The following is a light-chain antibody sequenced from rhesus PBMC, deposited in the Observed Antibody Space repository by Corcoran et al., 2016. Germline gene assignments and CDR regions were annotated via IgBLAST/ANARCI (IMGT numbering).Light chain of an antibody. V-gene: IGKV1-25*01. CDR3: QHGYGIPYS. CDR2: KAS. Sequence: DIQMTQSPSSLSASVGDRVTITCRASQGISNNLAWYQQKPGKVHKLLIYKASPLQSGIPSRFSGSGSGTAFTLPISSLQPEDFATYSCQHGYGIPYSFGQGTKVEFK. J-gene: IGKJ2*01. CDR1: QGISNN.